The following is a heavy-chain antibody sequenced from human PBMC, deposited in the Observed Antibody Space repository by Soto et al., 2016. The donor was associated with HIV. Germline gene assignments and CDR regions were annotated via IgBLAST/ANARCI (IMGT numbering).Heavy chain of an antibody. CDR2: IGTSNYYI. V-gene: IGHV3-21*01. CDR3: ARDDPIGGXAFDI. Sequence: EVQVVESGGGLVKPGGSLRLSCLASGFTFKTFTMNWVRQVPGKGLEWVSSIGTSNYYIYYADSVKGRFTISRDNAKNSVFLQMNALRADDTAMYYCARDDPIGGXAFDIVGPRGHWSPSLQ. J-gene: IGHJ3*02. D-gene: IGHD1-26*01. CDR1: GFTFKTFT.